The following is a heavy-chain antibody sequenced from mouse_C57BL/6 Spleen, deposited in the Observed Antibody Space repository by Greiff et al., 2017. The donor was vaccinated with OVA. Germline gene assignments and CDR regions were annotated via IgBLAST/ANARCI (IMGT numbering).Heavy chain of an antibody. V-gene: IGHV1-15*01. CDR3: TRDGSSYY. Sequence: VQLQQSGAELVRPGASVTLSCKASGYTFTDYEMHWVKQTPVHGLEWIGAIDPETGGTAYNQKFKGKAILTADKSSSTAYMELRSLISEDSAVYYCTRDGSSYYWGQGTTLTVSS. J-gene: IGHJ2*01. CDR2: IDPETGGT. D-gene: IGHD1-1*01. CDR1: GYTFTDYE.